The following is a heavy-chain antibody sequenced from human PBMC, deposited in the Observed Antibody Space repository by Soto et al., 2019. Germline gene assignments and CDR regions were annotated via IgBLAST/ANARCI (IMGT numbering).Heavy chain of an antibody. J-gene: IGHJ4*02. D-gene: IGHD3-9*01. Sequence: SETLSVTCAVYCGSFSGYYWSWIRQPPGKGLEWIGEINHSGSTNYNPSLKSRVTISVDTSKNQFSLKLSSVTAADTAVYYCARVGYFDWLSYFDYWGQGTLVTVSS. V-gene: IGHV4-34*01. CDR2: INHSGST. CDR1: CGSFSGYY. CDR3: ARVGYFDWLSYFDY.